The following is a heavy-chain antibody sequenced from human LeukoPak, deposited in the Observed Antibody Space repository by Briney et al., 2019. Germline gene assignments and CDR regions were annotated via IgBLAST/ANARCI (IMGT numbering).Heavy chain of an antibody. J-gene: IGHJ6*03. CDR3: ARADPGIAAAGTHYYYYYMDV. Sequence: ASVKVSCKASGYTFTGYYMHWVRQAPGQGLEWMGWINPNSGGTNYAQKFQGRVTMTRDTSISTAYMELSRLRSDDTAVYYCARADPGIAAAGTHYYYYYMDVWGKGTTVTVSS. CDR2: INPNSGGT. CDR1: GYTFTGYY. V-gene: IGHV1-2*02. D-gene: IGHD6-13*01.